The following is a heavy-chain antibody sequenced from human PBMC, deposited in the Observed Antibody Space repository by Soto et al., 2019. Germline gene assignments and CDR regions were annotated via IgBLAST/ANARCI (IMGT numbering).Heavy chain of an antibody. CDR3: TTAPYSSSSGVDY. V-gene: IGHV3-15*01. Sequence: GGSLRLSCAASGFTFSNAWMSWVRQAPGKGLEWVGRIKSKTDGGTTDYAAPVKGRFTISRDDSKNTLYLQMNSLKTEDTAVYYCTTAPYSSSSGVDYWGQGTLVTVSS. D-gene: IGHD6-6*01. CDR1: GFTFSNAW. J-gene: IGHJ4*02. CDR2: IKSKTDGGTT.